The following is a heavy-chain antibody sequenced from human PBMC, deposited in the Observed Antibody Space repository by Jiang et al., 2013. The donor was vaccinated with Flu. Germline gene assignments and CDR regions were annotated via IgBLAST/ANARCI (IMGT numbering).Heavy chain of an antibody. CDR2: IYPGDSDT. D-gene: IGHD5-12*01. V-gene: IGHV5-51*01. J-gene: IGHJ4*02. Sequence: WMGIIYPGDSDTRYSPSFQGQVTISADKSISTAYLQWSSLKASDTAMYYCARVDIVTNGDYWGQGTLVTVSS. CDR3: ARVDIVTNGDY.